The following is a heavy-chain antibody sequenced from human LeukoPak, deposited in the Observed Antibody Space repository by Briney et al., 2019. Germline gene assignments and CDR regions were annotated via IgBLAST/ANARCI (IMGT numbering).Heavy chain of an antibody. CDR2: IYYSGST. Sequence: PSETLSLTCTVSGGSISSYYWSWIRQPPGKGLEWIGYIYYSGSTNYNPSLKSRVTISVDTSKNQFSLKLSSVTAADTAVYYCARLGPEMYGGNRVFDYWGQGTLVTVSS. CDR1: GGSISSYY. D-gene: IGHD4-23*01. V-gene: IGHV4-59*08. J-gene: IGHJ4*02. CDR3: ARLGPEMYGGNRVFDY.